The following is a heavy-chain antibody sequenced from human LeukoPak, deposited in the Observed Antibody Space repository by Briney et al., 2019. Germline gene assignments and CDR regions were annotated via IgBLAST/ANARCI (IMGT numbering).Heavy chain of an antibody. CDR1: GFTFSTYA. J-gene: IGHJ3*02. D-gene: IGHD1-26*01. CDR2: ISGTGGSI. V-gene: IGHV3-23*01. CDR3: ARGGSYLSAFDI. Sequence: GGSLRLSCAASGFTFSTYAMTWVRQAPGKGLEWVSLISGTGGSIYYADSVKGRFTISRDNSKNTLYLQMNSLRAEDTAVYYCARGGSYLSAFDIWGQGTMVTVSS.